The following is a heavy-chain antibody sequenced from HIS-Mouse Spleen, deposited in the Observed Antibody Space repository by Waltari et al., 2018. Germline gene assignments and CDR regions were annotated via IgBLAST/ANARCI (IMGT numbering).Heavy chain of an antibody. V-gene: IGHV4-39*07. J-gene: IGHJ2*01. Sequence: QLQLQESGPGLVKPSETLSLTCTVSGGSISSSSYYWGWIRQPPGKGLEWIGSIYYSGSTDYHPSLKSRVTISGDTSKNQFSLKLSSVTAADTAVYYCAREIPYSSSWYDWYFDLWGRGTLVTVSS. CDR2: IYYSGST. CDR3: AREIPYSSSWYDWYFDL. D-gene: IGHD6-13*01. CDR1: GGSISSSSYY.